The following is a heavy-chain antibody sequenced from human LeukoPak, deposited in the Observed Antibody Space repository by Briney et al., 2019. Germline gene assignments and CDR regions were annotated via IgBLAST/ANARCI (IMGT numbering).Heavy chain of an antibody. CDR2: IYYSGST. Sequence: PSETLSLTCTVSGGSISSSSFYWGWIRQPPGKGLEWIGSIYYSGSTNYNPSLKSRVTISVDTSKNQFSLKLSSVTAADTAVYYCARVFSTGSSWYRSYYYYYMDVWGKGTTVTVSS. CDR1: GGSISSSSFY. D-gene: IGHD6-13*01. CDR3: ARVFSTGSSWYRSYYYYYMDV. J-gene: IGHJ6*03. V-gene: IGHV4-39*07.